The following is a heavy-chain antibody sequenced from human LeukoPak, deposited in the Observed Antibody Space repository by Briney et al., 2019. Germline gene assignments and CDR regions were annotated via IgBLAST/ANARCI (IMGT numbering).Heavy chain of an antibody. V-gene: IGHV1-69*04. Sequence: ASVKVSCKASGGTFSSYAISWVRQAPGQGLEWMGRIIPIFGIANYAQKFQGRVTITVDKSTSTAYMELSSLRSEDTAVYYCAREITPRNYYDSSGYSFQHWGQGTLVTVSS. J-gene: IGHJ1*01. CDR3: AREITPRNYYDSSGYSFQH. CDR1: GGTFSSYA. CDR2: IIPIFGIA. D-gene: IGHD3-22*01.